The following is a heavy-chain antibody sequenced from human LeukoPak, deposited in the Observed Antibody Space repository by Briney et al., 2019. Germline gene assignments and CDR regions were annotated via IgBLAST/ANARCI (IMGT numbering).Heavy chain of an antibody. CDR2: IRYDGSNK. Sequence: GGSLRLSSAASGFTFSNYGMHWVRQAPGKGLKWVAFIRYDGSNKYYADSVKGRFTISRDNSKNTLYLQMNSLRAEDTAVYYCAKDSVAYSGSSYYFDYWGQGTLVTVPS. D-gene: IGHD1-26*01. CDR3: AKDSVAYSGSSYYFDY. J-gene: IGHJ4*02. CDR1: GFTFSNYG. V-gene: IGHV3-30*02.